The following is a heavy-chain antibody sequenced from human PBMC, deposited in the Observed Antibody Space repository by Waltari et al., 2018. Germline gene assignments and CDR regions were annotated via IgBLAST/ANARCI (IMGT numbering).Heavy chain of an antibody. CDR2: IKTRSDGGGAT. CDR3: TTDQGDSYTFYSFDY. J-gene: IGHJ4*02. Sequence: EVQLVESGGGLVNPGGSLRLSCAASGFTFSNTWMDWVRQAPGKGLGWIARIKTRSDGGGATYYAAPVTGRFTVSRDDSKNMLYLQMSSLKTEDTAMYYCTTDQGDSYTFYSFDYWGQGTLVTVSS. V-gene: IGHV3-15*01. CDR1: GFTFSNTW. D-gene: IGHD3-16*02.